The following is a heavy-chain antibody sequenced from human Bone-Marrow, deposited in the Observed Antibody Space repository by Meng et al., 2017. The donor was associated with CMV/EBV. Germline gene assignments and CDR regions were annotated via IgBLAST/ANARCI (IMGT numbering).Heavy chain of an antibody. J-gene: IGHJ5*02. CDR3: ARENPAAALNH. V-gene: IGHV1-69*05. D-gene: IGHD6-13*01. CDR2: IIAAFGKI. CDR1: GNSFSNDG. Sequence: SSKASGNSFSNDGVKWVPPAPGQGRGWMGGIIAAFGKIKYAETFQSGVTFTTDESATNAYMELSSLRFDETAIYDCARENPAAALNHWGHGTLVTVSS.